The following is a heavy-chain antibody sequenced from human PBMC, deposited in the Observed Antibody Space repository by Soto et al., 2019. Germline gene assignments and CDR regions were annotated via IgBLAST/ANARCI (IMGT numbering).Heavy chain of an antibody. Sequence: PSETLSLTCTVSGGSISSYYWSWIRQPAGKGLEWIGRIYTSGSTNYNPSLKSRVTMSVDTSKNQFSLKLSSVTAADTAVYYCARDPTYYYDSSGIPQAFDIWGQGTMVTVSS. CDR2: IYTSGST. CDR1: GGSISSYY. D-gene: IGHD3-22*01. V-gene: IGHV4-4*07. CDR3: ARDPTYYYDSSGIPQAFDI. J-gene: IGHJ3*02.